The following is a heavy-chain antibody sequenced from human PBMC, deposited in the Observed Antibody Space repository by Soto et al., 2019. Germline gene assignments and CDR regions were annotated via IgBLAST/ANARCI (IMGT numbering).Heavy chain of an antibody. J-gene: IGHJ1*01. D-gene: IGHD3-16*01. Sequence: QVQLVESGGGVVQPGTSLRVSCVGSGFTFRSYVIHWVRQPPGTGLEWVALTSYDGSDKYYDDSVRGRFTISRDNSRNTVDLHMASLRLEDTALYYCARWGTTGGLDVWGQGTLVSVSS. CDR3: ARWGTTGGLDV. CDR1: GFTFRSYV. CDR2: TSYDGSDK. V-gene: IGHV3-30*19.